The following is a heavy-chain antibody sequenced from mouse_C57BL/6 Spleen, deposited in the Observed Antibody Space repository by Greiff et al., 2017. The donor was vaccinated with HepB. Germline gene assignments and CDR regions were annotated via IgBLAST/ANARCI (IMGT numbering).Heavy chain of an antibody. CDR2: INPYNGDT. CDR3: ARSEGPYYFDY. D-gene: IGHD3-3*01. Sequence: DVKLVESGPELVKPGDSVKISCKASGYSFTGYFMNWVMQSHGKSLEWIGRINPYNGDTFYNQKFKGKATLTVDKSSSTAHMELRSLTSEDSAVYYCARSEGPYYFDYWGQGTTLTVSS. V-gene: IGHV1-20*01. J-gene: IGHJ2*01. CDR1: GYSFTGYF.